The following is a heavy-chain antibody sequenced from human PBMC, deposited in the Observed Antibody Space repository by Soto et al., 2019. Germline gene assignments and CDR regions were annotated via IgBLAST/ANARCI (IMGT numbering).Heavy chain of an antibody. Sequence: EVQLVESGGGLVQPGGSLRLSCAASGIIVKSNYMNWVRLAPGKGLEWVSIIYSGGSTYYADSVKGRFTISRHDSKDTLYLQMSSLRSEDTATYYCARGVFGQPDSWGQGTLVIVSS. J-gene: IGHJ5*01. CDR3: ARGVFGQPDS. CDR2: IYSGGST. V-gene: IGHV3-53*04. D-gene: IGHD2-21*01. CDR1: GIIVKSNY.